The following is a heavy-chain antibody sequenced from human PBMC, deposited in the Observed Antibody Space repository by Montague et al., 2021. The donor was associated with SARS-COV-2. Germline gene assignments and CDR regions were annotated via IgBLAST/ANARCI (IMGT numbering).Heavy chain of an antibody. CDR2: INHSGTA. Sequence: ETLSLTCAVYGGSFSVYYWSWLRQSPRSGLEWIVEINHSGTANYNPSLKSRVSISVDTSKNKFTLKLTSVTAADTAMYYCAKEREVVRAARTLVAFDLWGQGTMVTVSS. J-gene: IGHJ3*01. V-gene: IGHV4-34*01. D-gene: IGHD2-2*01. CDR1: GGSFSVYY. CDR3: AKEREVVRAARTLVAFDL.